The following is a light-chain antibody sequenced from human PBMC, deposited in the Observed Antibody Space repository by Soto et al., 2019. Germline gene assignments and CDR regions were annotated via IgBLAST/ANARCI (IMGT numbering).Light chain of an antibody. J-gene: IGKJ1*01. CDR1: QTISSW. Sequence: DIQMTQSPSTLSGSVGDRVTITFWASQTISSWLAWYQQKPGKAPKLLIYKASTLKSGVPSRFSGSGSGTEFTLTISSLQPDDFATYYCQHYNSYSWTFGQGTKVDI. CDR2: KAS. CDR3: QHYNSYSWT. V-gene: IGKV1-5*03.